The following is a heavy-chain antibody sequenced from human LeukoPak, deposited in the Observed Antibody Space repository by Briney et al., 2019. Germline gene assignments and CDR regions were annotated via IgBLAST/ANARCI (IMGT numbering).Heavy chain of an antibody. Sequence: SVNVSYKASGGTFTSYAISWVRQAPGQGLEWMGGIIPILATANYAQKFQGRVTITTDESTSTAYMELSRLRSEDTAVYYCATSDPDVWGRLSFDPWGQGTQVTVSS. V-gene: IGHV1-69*05. CDR2: IIPILATA. CDR1: GGTFTSYA. D-gene: IGHD3-16*01. J-gene: IGHJ5*02. CDR3: ATSDPDVWGRLSFDP.